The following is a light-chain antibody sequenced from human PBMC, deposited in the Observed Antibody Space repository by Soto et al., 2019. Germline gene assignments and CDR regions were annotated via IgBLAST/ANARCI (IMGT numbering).Light chain of an antibody. CDR1: SSNIGAGYD. V-gene: IGLV1-40*01. CDR3: QSYDSSLSGWV. J-gene: IGLJ3*02. CDR2: GNS. Sequence: QSVLTQPPSVSGAPGQRVTISCTESSSNIGAGYDVHWYQQLPGTAPKLLIYGNSNRPSGVPDRFSGSKSGTSASLAITGLQAEDDADYYCQSYDSSLSGWVFGGGTQVTVL.